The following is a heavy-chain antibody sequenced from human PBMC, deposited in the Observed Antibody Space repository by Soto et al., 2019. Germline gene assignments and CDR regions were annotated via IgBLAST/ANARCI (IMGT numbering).Heavy chain of an antibody. CDR3: ATRITVFGLLIPPFDP. D-gene: IGHD3-3*01. J-gene: IGHJ5*02. CDR1: GGSVNGYY. Sequence: SETLSLTCAVYGGSVNGYYWNWIRQPPGKGLEWIGEINHTGGTHYNPSIKSRVTMSVDTSKNQFSLRLSSVTAADTALYYCATRITVFGLLIPPFDPWGQGTQVTVS. V-gene: IGHV4-34*01. CDR2: INHTGGT.